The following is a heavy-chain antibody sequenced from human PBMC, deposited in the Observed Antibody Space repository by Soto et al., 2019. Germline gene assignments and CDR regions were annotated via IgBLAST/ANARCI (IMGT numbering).Heavy chain of an antibody. CDR3: ARGRITMIVPFDY. CDR2: ISYDGSNK. D-gene: IGHD3-22*01. V-gene: IGHV3-30-3*01. Sequence: GGSLRLSCAASGFTLSSYAMHWVRQAPGKGLEWVAVISYDGSNKYYADSVKGRFTISRDNSKNTLYLQMNSLRAEDTAVYYCARGRITMIVPFDYWGQGTLVTVSS. CDR1: GFTLSSYA. J-gene: IGHJ4*02.